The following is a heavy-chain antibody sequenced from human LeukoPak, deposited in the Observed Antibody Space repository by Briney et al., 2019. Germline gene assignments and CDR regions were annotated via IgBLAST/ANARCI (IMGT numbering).Heavy chain of an antibody. Sequence: KSSETLSLTCTVSGGSISSYYWSWIRQPAGKGLEWIGRIYTSGSTNYNPSLKSRVTMSVDMSKNQFSLKLSSVTAADTAVYYCARGDIAAAGAPLGYWGQGTLVTVSS. CDR3: ARGDIAAAGAPLGY. CDR2: IYTSGST. CDR1: GGSISSYY. J-gene: IGHJ4*02. V-gene: IGHV4-4*07. D-gene: IGHD6-13*01.